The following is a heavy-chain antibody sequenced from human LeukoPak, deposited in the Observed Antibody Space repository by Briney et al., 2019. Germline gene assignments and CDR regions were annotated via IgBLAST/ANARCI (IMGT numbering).Heavy chain of an antibody. Sequence: ASVKVSCKASGYTFTNNYLHWVRQAPGQGLEWMGMIYPRDGSTSYAQNFQGRVTVTRDTSTTTVHMELRSLRSDDTAVYYCARDGGGYCSGGSCYKANWFDPWGQGTLVTVSS. V-gene: IGHV1-46*01. D-gene: IGHD2-15*01. CDR3: ARDGGGYCSGGSCYKANWFDP. J-gene: IGHJ5*02. CDR1: GYTFTNNY. CDR2: IYPRDGST.